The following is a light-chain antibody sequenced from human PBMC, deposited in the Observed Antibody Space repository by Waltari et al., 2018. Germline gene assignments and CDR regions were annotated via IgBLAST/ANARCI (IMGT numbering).Light chain of an antibody. V-gene: IGLV3-21*03. J-gene: IGLJ2*01. CDR2: DDR. Sequence: SYVLTQPPSESVAPGKSATFSCGGDNTGSKRVHWYQQKPGQAPLLVVYDDRDRPSGIPERFSASNSGNTATMTISRVEDGDEADYYCQVWDTISNHVLFGGGTKLTVL. CDR1: NTGSKR. CDR3: QVWDTISNHVL.